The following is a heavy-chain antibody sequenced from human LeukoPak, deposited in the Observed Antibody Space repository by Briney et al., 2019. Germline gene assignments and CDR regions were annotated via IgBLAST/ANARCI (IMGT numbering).Heavy chain of an antibody. Sequence: GGSLRLSCAASGFTLSSYAMSWVRQDPGKGLEWVSGISGSGGSTYYADSVKGRFTISRDESKNTLYLQMNSLRAEDTAVYYCAKCSGGYSGYDDYWGQGTLVTVSS. D-gene: IGHD5-12*01. CDR1: GFTLSSYA. CDR3: AKCSGGYSGYDDY. J-gene: IGHJ4*02. V-gene: IGHV3-23*01. CDR2: ISGSGGST.